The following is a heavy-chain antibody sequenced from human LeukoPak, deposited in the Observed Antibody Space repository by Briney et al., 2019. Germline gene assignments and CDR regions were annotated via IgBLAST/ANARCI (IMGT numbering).Heavy chain of an antibody. V-gene: IGHV4-61*02. CDR3: AGVVDGSPGTFDI. D-gene: IGHD1-26*01. J-gene: IGHJ3*02. Sequence: PSQTLSLTCTVSGGSTSSGSYYWSWIRQPAGKGLEWIGRIYISGNTNYNPSLKSRVTILLDMSKNQFSLKLSSVTAADTAVYYCAGVVDGSPGTFDIWGQGTMVTISS. CDR2: IYISGNT. CDR1: GGSTSSGSYY.